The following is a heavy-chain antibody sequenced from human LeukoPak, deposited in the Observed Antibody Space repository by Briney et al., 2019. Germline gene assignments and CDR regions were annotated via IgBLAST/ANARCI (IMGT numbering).Heavy chain of an antibody. CDR3: ARGGNSSWDAIDN. CDR1: GYTLTGYY. D-gene: IGHD6-13*01. V-gene: IGHV1-2*02. CDR2: INPNSGGT. J-gene: IGHJ4*02. Sequence: ASVKVSCKASGYTLTGYYMHWVRQAPGQGLEWMGWINPNSGGTNYAQKFQGRVTMTKDTSINTAYMELFRLTSDDTAVYFCARGGNSSWDAIDNWGQGTLVTVSS.